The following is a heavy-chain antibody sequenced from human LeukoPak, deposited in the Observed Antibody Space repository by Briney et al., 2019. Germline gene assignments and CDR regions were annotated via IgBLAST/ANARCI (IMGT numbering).Heavy chain of an antibody. D-gene: IGHD6-25*01. CDR2: IYSSGST. CDR3: ARDTGGNSSGRGVGHMDV. Sequence: PSETLSLTCTVSGGSLSSYYWNWIRQPAGKGLEWIGRIYSSGSTNQNPSLKSRVTMSVDTSKNQFSLKLNSMTAADTAVYYCARDTGGNSSGRGVGHMDVWGKGTTVTVSS. J-gene: IGHJ6*03. V-gene: IGHV4-4*07. CDR1: GGSLSSYY.